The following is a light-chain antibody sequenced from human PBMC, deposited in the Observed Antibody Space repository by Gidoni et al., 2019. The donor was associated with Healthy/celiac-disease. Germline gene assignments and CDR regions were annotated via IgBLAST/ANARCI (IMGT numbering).Light chain of an antibody. J-gene: IGLJ3*02. CDR2: LNSDGSH. V-gene: IGLV4-69*01. Sequence: QLVLTQSPSASASLGASVKLTCTLSSGHSSYAIAWHQQQPEKGPRYLMKLNSDGSHSKGDGIPDRFSGSSSGAERYLTISSLQSEDEADYYCQTWGTGSGNWVFGGGTKLTVL. CDR3: QTWGTGSGNWV. CDR1: SGHSSYA.